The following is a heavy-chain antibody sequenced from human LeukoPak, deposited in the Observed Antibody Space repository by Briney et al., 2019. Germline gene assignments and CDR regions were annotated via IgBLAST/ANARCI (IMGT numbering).Heavy chain of an antibody. CDR3: ARVPHNWNYAGGWFDP. J-gene: IGHJ5*02. Sequence: SVKVSCKASGGTFSSYTIRWVRQAPGQGLEWMGRIIPILGIANYAQKFQGRVTITADKSTSTAYMELSSLRSEDTAVYYCARVPHNWNYAGGWFDPWGQGTLVTVSS. CDR1: GGTFSSYT. CDR2: IIPILGIA. V-gene: IGHV1-69*02. D-gene: IGHD1-7*01.